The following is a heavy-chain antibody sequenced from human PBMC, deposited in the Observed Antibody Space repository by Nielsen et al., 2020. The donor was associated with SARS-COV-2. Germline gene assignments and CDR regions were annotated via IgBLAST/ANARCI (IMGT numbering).Heavy chain of an antibody. CDR1: GFTFDDYA. D-gene: IGHD7-27*01. J-gene: IGHJ2*01. CDR2: ISWNSGSI. V-gene: IGHV3-9*01. Sequence: SLKISCAASGFTFDDYAMHWVRQAPGKGLEWVSCISWNSGSIGYADSVKGRFTISRDNAKNSLYLQMNSLRAGDTAVYYCARDSTGGWYFDLWGRGTLVTVSS. CDR3: ARDSTGGWYFDL.